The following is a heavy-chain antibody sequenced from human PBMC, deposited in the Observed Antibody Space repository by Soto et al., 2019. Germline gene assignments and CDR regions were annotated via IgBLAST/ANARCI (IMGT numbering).Heavy chain of an antibody. Sequence: QVQLQESGPGLVQPSGTLSLTCAVSGDSINNSHWWSWVRQTPGKGLEWIGETYHSGTTNNNPSLKTRFTISIDKSQDQVSLKMNSVTAAETAVYYGAREVNSSPARGPNWFDPWGQGTLVTVSS. CDR1: GDSINNSHW. D-gene: IGHD6-13*01. J-gene: IGHJ5*02. CDR2: TYHSGTT. V-gene: IGHV4-4*02. CDR3: AREVNSSPARGPNWFDP.